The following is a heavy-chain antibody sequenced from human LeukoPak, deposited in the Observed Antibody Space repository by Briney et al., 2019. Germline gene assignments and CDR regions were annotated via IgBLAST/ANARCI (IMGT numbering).Heavy chain of an antibody. CDR2: VSYSENA. CDR3: ARGSHWFDY. Sequence: PSETLSLTCTVSGGSISSSRYYWGWIRQPPGKGLEWIGSVSYSENANYNPSLKSRVTLSVDTSKNRFSLKLNSVTAADTAVYYCARGSHWFDYWGQGTLVTVSS. J-gene: IGHJ5*01. V-gene: IGHV4-39*07. D-gene: IGHD6-19*01. CDR1: GGSISSSRYY.